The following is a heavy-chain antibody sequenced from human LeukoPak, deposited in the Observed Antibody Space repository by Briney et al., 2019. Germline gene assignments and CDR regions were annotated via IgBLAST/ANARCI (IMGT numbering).Heavy chain of an antibody. CDR1: GDSVTSNSAV. CDR2: TYYRSKWYS. D-gene: IGHD6-19*01. Sequence: SQTVSLTCAISGDSVTSNSAVWNWIRQSPSRGLEWLGRTYYRSKWYSDYAVSVKSRITINPDTSKNQFTLQLYSVTPDDTAVYHCARGHEYSSGWYYFDYWGQGTLVTVSS. V-gene: IGHV6-1*01. J-gene: IGHJ4*02. CDR3: ARGHEYSSGWYYFDY.